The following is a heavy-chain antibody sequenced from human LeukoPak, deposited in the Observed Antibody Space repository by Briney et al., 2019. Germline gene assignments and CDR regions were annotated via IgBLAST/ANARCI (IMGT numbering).Heavy chain of an antibody. CDR2: IYYRGST. CDR3: ARERAWIGSRFLVGYYYYMDV. CDR1: GGSISSTSYY. J-gene: IGHJ6*03. V-gene: IGHV4-39*02. D-gene: IGHD3-10*01. Sequence: SETLSLTCTVSGGSISSTSYYWGWIRQPPGRGLEWIGSIYYRGSTYYNPSLKSRVTISVDTSKNYFSLKLSSVTAADTAVYYCARERAWIGSRFLVGYYYYMDVWGKGTTVTVSS.